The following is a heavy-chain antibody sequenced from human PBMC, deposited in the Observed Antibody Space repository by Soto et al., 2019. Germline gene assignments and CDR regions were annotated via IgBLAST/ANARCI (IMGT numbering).Heavy chain of an antibody. CDR2: ISWNDASI. D-gene: IGHD1-26*01. CDR1: GFTFDDYS. Sequence: GGSLRLACAASGFTFDDYSMHWVRQVPGKGLEWVSGISWNDASIGYADSVKGRFTISRDNAKNSPYLQMNSLRADDTALYYCAKAEAPVGFTRFDHWGQGTLVTVSS. CDR3: AKAEAPVGFTRFDH. J-gene: IGHJ4*02. V-gene: IGHV3-9*01.